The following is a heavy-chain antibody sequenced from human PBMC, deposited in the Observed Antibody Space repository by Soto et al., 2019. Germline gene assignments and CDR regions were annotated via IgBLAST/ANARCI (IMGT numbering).Heavy chain of an antibody. Sequence: PGESLKISCKGSGYIFIDYWIGWVRQMPGKGLEWMVIIYPGDSDTRYSPSFQGQGTISADKSIIAAYLQWSSLKASDTAMYYCARIPPRGAVVPAAPEAYYCYYGMNXWGQGTTFTVS. J-gene: IGHJ6*02. V-gene: IGHV5-51*01. CDR1: GYIFIDYW. D-gene: IGHD2-2*01. CDR3: ARIPPRGAVVPAAPEAYYCYYGMNX. CDR2: IYPGDSDT.